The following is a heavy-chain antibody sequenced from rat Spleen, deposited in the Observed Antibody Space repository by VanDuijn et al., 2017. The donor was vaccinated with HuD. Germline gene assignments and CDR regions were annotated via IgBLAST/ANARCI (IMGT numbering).Heavy chain of an antibody. Sequence: EVQLVESGGGLVQPGRSLKFSCAASGFTFSDYYMAWVRQAPGKGLEWVATINPDGSSTYYRDSVKGRFTVSRDNAKSTLYLQMDSLRSEDTATYYCARHYNNYGVMDAWGQGASVTVSS. CDR3: ARHYNNYGVMDA. J-gene: IGHJ4*01. D-gene: IGHD1-10*01. V-gene: IGHV5-17*01. CDR1: GFTFSDYY. CDR2: INPDGSST.